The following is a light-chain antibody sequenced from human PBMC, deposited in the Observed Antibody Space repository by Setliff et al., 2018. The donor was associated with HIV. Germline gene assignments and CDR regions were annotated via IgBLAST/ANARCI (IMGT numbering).Light chain of an antibody. J-gene: IGLJ1*01. V-gene: IGLV2-14*01. CDR3: SSFTSSSTYG. Sequence: QSALAQPASVSGSPGQSITISCTGTISDVGGYNYVSWYQQHPGKAPKLVIYEVSNRPSGVSNRFSGSKSGNAASLTISGLQAEDEADYYCSSFTSSSTYGFGTGTKVTVL. CDR2: EVS. CDR1: ISDVGGYNY.